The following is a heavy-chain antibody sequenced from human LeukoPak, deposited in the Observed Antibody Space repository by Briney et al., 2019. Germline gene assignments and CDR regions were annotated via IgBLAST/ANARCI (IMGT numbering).Heavy chain of an antibody. CDR2: ISSSSSYI. Sequence: GGSLRLSCAASGFTFSSYSMNWVRQAPGKGLEWVSSISSSSSYIYYADSVKGRFTISRDNSKNTLFLQMNSLRVEDTAPYYCAKSVAIYFYYGLDVWGQGTTVTVSS. CDR1: GFTFSSYS. D-gene: IGHD3-3*01. V-gene: IGHV3-21*04. CDR3: AKSVAIYFYYGLDV. J-gene: IGHJ6*02.